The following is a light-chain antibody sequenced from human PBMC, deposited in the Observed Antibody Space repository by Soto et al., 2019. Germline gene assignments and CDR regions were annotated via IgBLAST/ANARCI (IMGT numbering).Light chain of an antibody. J-gene: IGKJ1*01. CDR2: TAS. Sequence: DIPMTQSPSSLSASVGDSVTITCRASQDIINYLAWFQQKPGKVPKLLIYTASTLRSGVSSRFSGSGSGTDFTLTISSLQPEDVATYYCQKYNSAPRTFGQGTKVEIK. CDR1: QDIINY. CDR3: QKYNSAPRT. V-gene: IGKV1-27*01.